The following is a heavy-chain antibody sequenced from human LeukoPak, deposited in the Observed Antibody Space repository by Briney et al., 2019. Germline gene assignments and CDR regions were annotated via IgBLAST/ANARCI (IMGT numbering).Heavy chain of an antibody. CDR3: ARPGVVRYFDWLPLDY. J-gene: IGHJ4*02. D-gene: IGHD3-9*01. V-gene: IGHV1-69*04. Sequence: SVKVSCKASGGTFSSYAISWVRQAPGQGLEWMGRIIPILGIANYAQKFQGRVTITVDKSTSTAYMELSSVRSEDTAVYYCARPGVVRYFDWLPLDYWGQGTLVTVSS. CDR2: IIPILGIA. CDR1: GGTFSSYA.